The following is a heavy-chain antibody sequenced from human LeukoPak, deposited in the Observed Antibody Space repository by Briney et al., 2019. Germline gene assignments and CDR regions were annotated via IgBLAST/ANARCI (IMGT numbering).Heavy chain of an antibody. CDR1: GFTFDDYT. Sequence: GGSLRLSCAASGFTFDDYTMHWVRQAPGKGLEWVSLISWDGGSTYYADSVKGRFTISRDNSKNSLYLQMNSLRTEDTDLYYCAKGGDSYNWNDYGASDVWGKGTTVTVSS. J-gene: IGHJ6*04. V-gene: IGHV3-43*01. CDR3: AKGGDSYNWNDYGASDV. CDR2: ISWDGGST. D-gene: IGHD1-20*01.